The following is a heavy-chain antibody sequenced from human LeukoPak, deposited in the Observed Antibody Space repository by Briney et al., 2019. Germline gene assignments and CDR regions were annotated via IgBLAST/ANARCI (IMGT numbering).Heavy chain of an antibody. CDR1: GFTFSSYA. Sequence: PGGSLRLSCAASGFTFSSYAMTWVRQAPGKGLERVSTISGSSTSTYYADSVQGRFTVSRDNSKSTLFLQMNSLRAEDTAVYYCAKDLSMAVTGSPFDYWGQGTLVTVSS. V-gene: IGHV3-23*01. D-gene: IGHD6-19*01. J-gene: IGHJ4*02. CDR2: ISGSSTST. CDR3: AKDLSMAVTGSPFDY.